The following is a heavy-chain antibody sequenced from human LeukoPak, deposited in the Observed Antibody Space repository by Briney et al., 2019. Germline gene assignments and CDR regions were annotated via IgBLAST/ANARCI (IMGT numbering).Heavy chain of an antibody. D-gene: IGHD1-26*01. CDR1: GFTFSSYS. V-gene: IGHV3-21*01. J-gene: IGHJ4*02. CDR3: ARDLVGATDIDY. Sequence: GASLRLSCAASGFTFSSYSMNWVRQAPGKGLEWVSSISSSSSYIYYADSVKGRFTISRDNAKNSLYLQMNSLRAEDTAVYYCARDLVGATDIDYWGQGTLVTVSS. CDR2: ISSSSSYI.